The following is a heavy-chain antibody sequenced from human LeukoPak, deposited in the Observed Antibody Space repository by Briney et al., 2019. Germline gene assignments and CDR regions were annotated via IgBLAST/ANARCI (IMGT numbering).Heavy chain of an antibody. D-gene: IGHD6-19*01. CDR2: IYHTGKT. CDR1: GYSISSGYF. J-gene: IGHJ4*02. Sequence: KSSETLSLTCTVSGYSISSGYFWGWIRQSPGRGLEWIGSIYHTGKTQYTPSLKSRVTISIDTSRNQFSLKLNSVTAADTAVYYCARVGGGPPIVVMAGFDYWGRGMLVTVSS. V-gene: IGHV4-38-2*02. CDR3: ARVGGGPPIVVMAGFDY.